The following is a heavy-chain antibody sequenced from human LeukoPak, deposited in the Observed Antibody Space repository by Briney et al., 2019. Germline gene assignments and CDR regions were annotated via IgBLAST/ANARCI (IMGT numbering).Heavy chain of an antibody. CDR1: GFTFSSYW. CDR2: INCDGSNT. D-gene: IGHD3-22*01. CDR3: GGDCSSVVDGGN. V-gene: IGHV3-74*01. J-gene: IGHJ4*02. Sequence: GGSLRLSCAGSGFTFSSYWMHWVRQAPGKGLVWVSRINCDGSNTGYADSVKGRFTISRDNAKNTLYLQMNSLRAEDTAVYYSGGDCSSVVDGGNWGKGILVTVSS.